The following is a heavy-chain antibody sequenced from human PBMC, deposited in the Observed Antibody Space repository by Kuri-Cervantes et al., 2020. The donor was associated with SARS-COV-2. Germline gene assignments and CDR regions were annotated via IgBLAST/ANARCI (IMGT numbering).Heavy chain of an antibody. CDR3: ARQMMSSITIFGVVITRKWFDP. D-gene: IGHD3-3*01. CDR1: GGSISSYY. V-gene: IGHV4-59*08. CDR2: IYYSGST. Sequence: SETLSLTCTVSGGSISSYYWSWIRQPPGKGLEWIGYIYYSGSTYYNPSLKSRVTISVDTSKNQFSLKLSSVTAADTAVYYCARQMMSSITIFGVVITRKWFDPWGQGTLVTVSS. J-gene: IGHJ5*02.